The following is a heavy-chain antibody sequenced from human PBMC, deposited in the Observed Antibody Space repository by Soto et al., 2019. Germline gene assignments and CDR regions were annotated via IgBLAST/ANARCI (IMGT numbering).Heavy chain of an antibody. CDR1: GFSLSSYN. CDR2: ISSSSTYI. CDR3: AEELSDHLKFDS. V-gene: IGHV3-21*01. J-gene: IGHJ4*02. Sequence: EVQLVESGGGLVKPGGSLRLSCAPSGFSLSSYNMNWVRQAPGKGLEWVSSISSSSTYIYYADSVKGRFTISRDNAKNSLYLQNIGLRTEDAAVYYYAEELSDHLKFDSGVLGTLVTVSS. D-gene: IGHD6-25*01.